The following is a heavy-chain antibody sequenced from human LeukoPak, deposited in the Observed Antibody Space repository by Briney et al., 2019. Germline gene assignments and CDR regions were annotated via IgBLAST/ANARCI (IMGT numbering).Heavy chain of an antibody. V-gene: IGHV3-30*18. J-gene: IGHJ4*02. Sequence: PGGSLRLSCAASGFTFSSYGMHWVRQAPGKGLEWVAVISYDGSNKYYADSVKGRFTISRDNSKNTLYLQMNSLRAEDTAVYYCAKESLWFGEFPDYFDYWGQGTLVTVSS. CDR3: AKESLWFGEFPDYFDY. D-gene: IGHD3-10*01. CDR1: GFTFSSYG. CDR2: ISYDGSNK.